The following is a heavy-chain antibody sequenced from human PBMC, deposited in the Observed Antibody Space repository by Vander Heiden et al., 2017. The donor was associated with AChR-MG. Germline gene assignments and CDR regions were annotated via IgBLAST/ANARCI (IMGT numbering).Heavy chain of an antibody. CDR2: IYPSGST. J-gene: IGHJ4*02. V-gene: IGHV4-4*07. CDR1: GGSIRRYY. D-gene: IGHD2-2*01. Sequence: QVQLQESGPGLVKPSVTLSLTCTVSGGSIRRYYCSWLRQPAGKGLEWIGRIYPSGSTSYNPSLKSRVTMSVDTSKSQFSLNLSSVTAADTAVYYCARVYCSSTSCLFDYWGQGTLVTVSS. CDR3: ARVYCSSTSCLFDY.